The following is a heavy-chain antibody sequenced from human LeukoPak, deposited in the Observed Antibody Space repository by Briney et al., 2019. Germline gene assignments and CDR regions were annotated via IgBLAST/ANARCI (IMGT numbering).Heavy chain of an antibody. V-gene: IGHV3-23*01. CDR2: ISGSGGST. CDR1: GFTFSSYG. D-gene: IGHD3-22*01. Sequence: PGGSLRLSCAASGFTFSSYGMNWVRQAPGKGLEWVSAISGSGGSTYYADSVKGRFTISRDNSKNTLYLQMNSLRAEDTAVYYCATEPPSYYYDSREDYWGQGTLVTVSS. CDR3: ATEPPSYYYDSREDY. J-gene: IGHJ4*02.